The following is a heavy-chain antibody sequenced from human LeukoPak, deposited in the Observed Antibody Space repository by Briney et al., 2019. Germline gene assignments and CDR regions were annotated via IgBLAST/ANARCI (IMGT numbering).Heavy chain of an antibody. CDR1: GFTFSSYG. J-gene: IGHJ4*02. CDR3: ARDPAAMAPFYYFDY. V-gene: IGHV3-33*01. CDR2: IWYDGSNK. Sequence: GRSLRLSCAASGFTFSSYGMHWVRQAPGKGLEWVAVIWYDGSNKYYADSVKGRFTISRDSSKNTLYLQMNSLRAEDTAVYYCARDPAAMAPFYYFDYWGQGTLVTVSS. D-gene: IGHD5-18*01.